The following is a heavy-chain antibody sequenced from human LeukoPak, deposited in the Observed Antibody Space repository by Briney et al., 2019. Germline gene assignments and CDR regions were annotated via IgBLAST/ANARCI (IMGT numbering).Heavy chain of an antibody. CDR3: AKAGIGADGAGFLCEY. CDR2: ASYYVGKQ. Sequence: GGSLTLSCAASGFTFSDYAMSWVRQAPGKGLEWVSTASYYVGKQYHADSVRGRFTVSRDNSRNMVSLQMSSLSVEDTGIYYCAKAGIGADGAGFLCEYWGQGTLVTVSS. CDR1: GFTFSDYA. J-gene: IGHJ4*02. D-gene: IGHD1-1*01. V-gene: IGHV3-23*01.